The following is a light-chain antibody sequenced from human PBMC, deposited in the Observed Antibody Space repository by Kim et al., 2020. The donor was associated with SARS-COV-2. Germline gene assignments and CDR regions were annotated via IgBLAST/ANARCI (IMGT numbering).Light chain of an antibody. Sequence: EIVLTQSPGTLSLSPGERATLSCRATESVSGNHLAWYQQKPDQAPRLLIYGVSRRATGIPDRFSGSGSATDFTLTISRLEPEDFAVYYCQQYGDSPRWTFCQGTRVDIK. V-gene: IGKV3-20*01. CDR3: QQYGDSPRWT. CDR1: ESVSGNH. CDR2: GVS. J-gene: IGKJ1*01.